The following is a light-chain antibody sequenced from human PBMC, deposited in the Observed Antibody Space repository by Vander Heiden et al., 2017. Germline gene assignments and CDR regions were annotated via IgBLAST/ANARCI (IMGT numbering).Light chain of an antibody. CDR2: GAS. Sequence: EIALTQSPASLSVAPGDRATLSCRASQSVSNNLAWYHQKPGQAPRLLIFGASSRATGVPARITASGSGTDFSLTISGLQPEDVASYYCQQYNKWPYTFGQGTRLEIK. V-gene: IGKV3-15*01. CDR3: QQYNKWPYT. J-gene: IGKJ2*01. CDR1: QSVSNN.